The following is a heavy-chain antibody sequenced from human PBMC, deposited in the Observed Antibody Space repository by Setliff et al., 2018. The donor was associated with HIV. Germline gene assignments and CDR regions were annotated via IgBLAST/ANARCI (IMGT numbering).Heavy chain of an antibody. J-gene: IGHJ4*02. D-gene: IGHD6-19*01. Sequence: SETLSLTCSVSGGPIARNTYFWDWIRQAPGKGLEWIGSIYHSGNTYYNPSLKSRVSISVDTSKRQFSLKLTSVTAGDSALYYCARRRGQKATGWYYFDFWGQGALVTVSS. CDR2: IYHSGNT. CDR1: GGPIARNTYF. CDR3: ARRRGQKATGWYYFDF. V-gene: IGHV4-39*01.